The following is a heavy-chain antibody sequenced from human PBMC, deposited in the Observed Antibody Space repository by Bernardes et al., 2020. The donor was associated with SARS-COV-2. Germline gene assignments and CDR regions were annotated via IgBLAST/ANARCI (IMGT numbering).Heavy chain of an antibody. J-gene: IGHJ6*02. CDR2: IRHKARSYTT. Sequence: GGSLRLSSAASGFTFSDHYMDWVRQAPGKGLEWVGRIRHKARSYTTEYAASVKGRFTISRDDSKNSLYLQMNGLKTEDAAVYYCTRLGVTTTGGHNYYGMDVWGQGTTVTVSS. D-gene: IGHD5-12*01. CDR1: GFTFSDHY. V-gene: IGHV3-72*01. CDR3: TRLGVTTTGGHNYYGMDV.